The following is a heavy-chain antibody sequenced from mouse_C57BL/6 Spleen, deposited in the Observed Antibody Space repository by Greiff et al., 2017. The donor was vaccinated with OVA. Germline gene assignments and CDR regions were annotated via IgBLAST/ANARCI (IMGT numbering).Heavy chain of an antibody. V-gene: IGHV5-4*01. CDR2: ISDGGSYT. Sequence: EVQLVESGGGLVKPGGSLKLSCAASGFTFSSYAMSWVRQTPEKRLEWVATISDGGSYTYYPDNVKGRFTISRDNAKNNLYLQMSHLKSEDTAMYYCARDRWGAMDYWGQGTSVTVSS. CDR1: GFTFSSYA. D-gene: IGHD1-1*02. CDR3: ARDRWGAMDY. J-gene: IGHJ4*01.